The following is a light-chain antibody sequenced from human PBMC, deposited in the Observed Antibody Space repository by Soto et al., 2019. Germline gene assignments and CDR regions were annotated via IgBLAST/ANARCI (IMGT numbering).Light chain of an antibody. CDR3: AAWYDSLNGYV. J-gene: IGLJ1*01. Sequence: QSVLTQPPSASGTPGQRVTISCSGTSSNIGSNSVNWYQQLPGTAPKLLIYSNDRRPSGVPDRCSGSKSGTSASLAISGLQSEDEADYYCAAWYDSLNGYVFGTGTKLTVL. V-gene: IGLV1-44*01. CDR2: SND. CDR1: SSNIGSNS.